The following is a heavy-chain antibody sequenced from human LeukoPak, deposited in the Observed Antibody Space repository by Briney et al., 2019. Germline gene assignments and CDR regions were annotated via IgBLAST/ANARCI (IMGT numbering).Heavy chain of an antibody. CDR1: GGTFSSYA. V-gene: IGHV1-69*13. CDR2: IIPIFGTA. J-gene: IGHJ4*02. Sequence: SVKVSCKASGGTFSSYAISWVRQAPGQGLEWMGGIIPIFGTANYVQKFQGRVTITADESTSTAYMELSSLRSEDTAVYYCAREESSGFNYFDYWGQGTLVTVSS. D-gene: IGHD6-19*01. CDR3: AREESSGFNYFDY.